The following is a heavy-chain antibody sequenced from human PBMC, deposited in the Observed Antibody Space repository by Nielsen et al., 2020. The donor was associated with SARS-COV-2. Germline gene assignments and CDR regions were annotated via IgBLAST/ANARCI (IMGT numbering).Heavy chain of an antibody. J-gene: IGHJ6*02. CDR1: GGSISSSSYY. CDR2: IYYSGST. V-gene: IGHV4-39*01. Sequence: SETLSLTCTVSGGSISSSSYYWGWIRQPPGKELEWIGSIYYSGSTYYNPSLKSRVTISVDTSKNQFSLKLSSVTAADTAVYYCARSGGDSNYYYYYGMDVWGQGITVTVSS. D-gene: IGHD4-23*01. CDR3: ARSGGDSNYYYYYGMDV.